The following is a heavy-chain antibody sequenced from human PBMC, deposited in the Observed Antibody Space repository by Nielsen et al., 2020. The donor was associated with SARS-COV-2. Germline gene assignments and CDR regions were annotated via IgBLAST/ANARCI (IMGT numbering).Heavy chain of an antibody. CDR3: AKDMVPVLLWFEGDAFDI. CDR2: ISYDGSNK. V-gene: IGHV3-30*18. CDR1: GFTFSSYG. J-gene: IGHJ3*02. D-gene: IGHD5-18*01. Sequence: GGSLRLSCAASGFTFSSYGMHWVRQAPGKGLEWVAVISYDGSNKYYADSEKGRFTISRDNSKNTLYLQMNSLRAEDTAVYYCAKDMVPVLLWFEGDAFDIWGQGTMVTVSS.